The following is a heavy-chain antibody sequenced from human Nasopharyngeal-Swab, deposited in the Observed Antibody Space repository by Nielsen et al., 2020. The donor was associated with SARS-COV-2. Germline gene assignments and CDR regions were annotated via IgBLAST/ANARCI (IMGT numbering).Heavy chain of an antibody. CDR2: IAFDGSTT. J-gene: IGHJ4*02. D-gene: IGHD3-22*01. V-gene: IGHV3-30*04. Sequence: WIRQPPGKGLEWMAVIAFDGSTTYYADSVKGRFTISRDNAKNSLYLQMNSLRAEDTAVYYCSRANYYDDYWGQGTLVTVSS. CDR3: SRANYYDDY.